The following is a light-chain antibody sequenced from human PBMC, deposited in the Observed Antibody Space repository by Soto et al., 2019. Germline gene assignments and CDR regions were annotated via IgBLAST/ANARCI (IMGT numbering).Light chain of an antibody. CDR2: GAS. Sequence: EIVMTQYPATLSVSPGERSTLSCMASQSVSSNLAWYQQKPCQAPRLLIYGASTRATGIPVRFSGSGFGTEFTLTISSLQSEDFAVYYCQQYGRSPLHSFGEGTKVEIK. J-gene: IGKJ4*01. CDR3: QQYGRSPLHS. CDR1: QSVSSN. V-gene: IGKV3-15*01.